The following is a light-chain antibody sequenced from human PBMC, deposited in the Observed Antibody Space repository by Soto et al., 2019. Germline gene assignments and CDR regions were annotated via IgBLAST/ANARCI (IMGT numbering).Light chain of an antibody. V-gene: IGLV2-14*01. CDR3: NSFRVSPLDV. Sequence: QSVLTQPASVAVSAGESVTISCTGTSSDVGGYNAVSRYQHHPAKAPKLIIYEVTHRPPGVSDRFSASKSGNTASLTISGLQVEDEADYYCNSFRVSPLDVFGTGTKVTVL. J-gene: IGLJ1*01. CDR2: EVT. CDR1: SSDVGGYNA.